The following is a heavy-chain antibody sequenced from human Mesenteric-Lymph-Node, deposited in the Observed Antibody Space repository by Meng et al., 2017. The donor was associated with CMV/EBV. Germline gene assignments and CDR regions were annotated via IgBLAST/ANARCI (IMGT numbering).Heavy chain of an antibody. D-gene: IGHD2-15*01. CDR2: INHSGST. CDR3: ARASVVVVATS. Sequence: SETLSLTCAVYGGSFSGYYWSWIRQPPGKGLEWIGEINHSGSTNYNPSLKSRVTISVDTSKNQFSLKLSSVTAADTAVYYCARASVVVVATSWGQGTLVTVSS. V-gene: IGHV4-34*01. CDR1: GGSFSGYY. J-gene: IGHJ5*02.